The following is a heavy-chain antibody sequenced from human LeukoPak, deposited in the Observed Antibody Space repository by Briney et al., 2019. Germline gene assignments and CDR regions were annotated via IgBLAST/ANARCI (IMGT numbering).Heavy chain of an antibody. V-gene: IGHV3-11*01. CDR3: ARDHAGYCSSTSCPPWYYYYYYYGMDV. J-gene: IGHJ6*02. CDR1: GFTFSDYY. D-gene: IGHD2-2*01. Sequence: GGSLRLSCAASGFTFSDYYMSWIRQAPGKGLEWVSYISSSGSTIYYADSVKGRFTISRDNAKNSLYLQMNSLRAEDTAVYYCARDHAGYCSSTSCPPWYYYYYYYGMDVWGQGTTVTVSS. CDR2: ISSSGSTI.